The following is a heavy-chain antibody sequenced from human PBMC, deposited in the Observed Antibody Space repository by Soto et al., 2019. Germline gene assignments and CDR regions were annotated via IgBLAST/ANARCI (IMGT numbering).Heavy chain of an antibody. CDR2: IYHTGAT. V-gene: IGHV4-31*03. Sequence: SETLSLTCTVSGGSISGGYYWSWIRQLPEKGLEWIGYIYHTGATHYNPSLKTRVTISVDTSKNQFSLKLTSVTAADTAVYYCGRDETSGYGSWFDPWGQGTLVTVSS. CDR3: GRDETSGYGSWFDP. J-gene: IGHJ5*02. D-gene: IGHD3-3*01. CDR1: GGSISGGYY.